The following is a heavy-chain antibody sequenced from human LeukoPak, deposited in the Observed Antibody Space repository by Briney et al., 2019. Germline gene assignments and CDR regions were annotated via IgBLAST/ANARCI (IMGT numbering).Heavy chain of an antibody. V-gene: IGHV4-38-2*01. J-gene: IGHJ4*02. CDR2: FFHSGNS. D-gene: IGHD4-17*01. CDR1: SYSISSGSY. Sequence: SETLSLTCAVSSYSISSGSYWGWLRQSPGKGLEWVGSFFHSGNSYYNPSLKSRLTMSVDTSKNQFSLKLTSVTAADTALYYCARVTYVDDMLYQYFDYWGQGILVTVSS. CDR3: ARVTYVDDMLYQYFDY.